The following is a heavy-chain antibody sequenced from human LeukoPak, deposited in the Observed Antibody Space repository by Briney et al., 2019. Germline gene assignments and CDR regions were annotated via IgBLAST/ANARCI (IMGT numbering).Heavy chain of an antibody. CDR2: TYYSGRT. J-gene: IGHJ6*03. Sequence: SQTLSLTCTVSGGSISSGDYYWSWIRQPPGKGLEWIGYTYYSGRTYYNPSLKSRVTISVDTSKNQFSLKLSSVTAADTAVYYCARASYYYDSSGYYYGQVWYMDGWGKGTTVTVSS. V-gene: IGHV4-30-4*08. CDR3: ARASYYYDSSGYYYGQVWYMDG. D-gene: IGHD3-22*01. CDR1: GGSISSGDYY.